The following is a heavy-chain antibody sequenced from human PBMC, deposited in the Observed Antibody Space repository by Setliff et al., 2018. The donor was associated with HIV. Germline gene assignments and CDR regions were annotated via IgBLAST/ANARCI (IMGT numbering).Heavy chain of an antibody. CDR3: ARRGGISTTVEGPPPFDF. Sequence: PSETLSLTCTVSGGSISSGSYYWSWIRQPAGKGLEWIGRIYTSGSTNYNPSLKSRVTISVDTSKNQFSLKLSSVTAADTAVYYCARRGGISTTVEGPPPFDFWGPGTLVTVSS. V-gene: IGHV4-61*02. CDR1: GGSISSGSYY. D-gene: IGHD3-22*01. J-gene: IGHJ4*02. CDR2: IYTSGST.